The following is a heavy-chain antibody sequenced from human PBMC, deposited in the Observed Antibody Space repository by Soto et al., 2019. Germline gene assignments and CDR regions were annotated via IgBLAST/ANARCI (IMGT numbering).Heavy chain of an antibody. J-gene: IGHJ5*02. Sequence: SCKASGYTFTGYYMHWVRQAPGKGLQYVSTISSDGDITYYADSVKGRFTISRDNSKNTLYLQMNSLRPEDTAVYYCVKVSTFYDILTGYYSTNFFDPWGQGTLVTVSS. CDR1: GYTFTGYY. CDR2: ISSDGDIT. V-gene: IGHV3-64D*06. D-gene: IGHD3-9*01. CDR3: VKVSTFYDILTGYYSTNFFDP.